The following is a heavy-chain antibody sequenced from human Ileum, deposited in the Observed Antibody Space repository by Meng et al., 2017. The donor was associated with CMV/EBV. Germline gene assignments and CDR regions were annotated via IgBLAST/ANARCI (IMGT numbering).Heavy chain of an antibody. CDR1: GFTLRTYW. V-gene: IGHV3-74*01. D-gene: IGHD3-16*01. J-gene: IGHJ4*02. CDR3: ARQGDPNSVWFPLDS. Sequence: GGSLRLSCAASGFTLRTYWMQWVRQVPGKGLILVARMNSDGSSTLYADSVKGRFTISRDYAKNPLYLQMNDLRDEDTAVYFCARQGDPNSVWFPLDSWGPGTLVTVSS. CDR2: MNSDGSST.